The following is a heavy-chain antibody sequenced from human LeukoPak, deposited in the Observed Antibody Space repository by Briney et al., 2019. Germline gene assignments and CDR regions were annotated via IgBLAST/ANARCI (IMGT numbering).Heavy chain of an antibody. CDR3: ARRPRDSSGYYLGAFHA. CDR1: GFTFGSYA. V-gene: IGHV3-23*01. Sequence: GGSLRLSCEASGFTFGSYAMTWVRQAPGKGLDWVSVIGASGADTYYADSVKGRFTISRDNAKNTLYLHMSSLRAEDTAVYFCARRPRDSSGYYLGAFHAWGQGKTVTVSS. J-gene: IGHJ3*01. D-gene: IGHD3-22*01. CDR2: IGASGADT.